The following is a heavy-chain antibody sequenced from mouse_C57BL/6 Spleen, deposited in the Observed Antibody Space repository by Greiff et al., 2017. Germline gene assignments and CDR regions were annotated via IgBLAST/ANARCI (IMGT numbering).Heavy chain of an antibody. CDR3: TTSSSGYGFAY. CDR1: GFNIKDDY. V-gene: IGHV14-4*01. Sequence: VQLQQSGAELVRPGASVKLSCTASGFNIKDDYMHWVKLRPEQGLEWIGWIDPENGDTEYASKFQGKATITADTSSNTAYLQLSSLTSEDTAVYYCTTSSSGYGFAYWGQGTLVTVSA. J-gene: IGHJ3*01. D-gene: IGHD3-2*02. CDR2: IDPENGDT.